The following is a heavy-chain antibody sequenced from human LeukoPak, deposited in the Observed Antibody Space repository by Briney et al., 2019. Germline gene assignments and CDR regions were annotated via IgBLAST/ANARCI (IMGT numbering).Heavy chain of an antibody. Sequence: GGSLRLSCAASGFTFSSYAMSWIRQAPGKGLEWVSAISGSGGSTYYADSVKGRFTISRDNSKNTLYLQMNSLRAEDTAIYYCAKREHRSGYYLGAFDIWGQGTMVTVSS. J-gene: IGHJ3*02. CDR2: ISGSGGST. D-gene: IGHD3-22*01. V-gene: IGHV3-23*01. CDR1: GFTFSSYA. CDR3: AKREHRSGYYLGAFDI.